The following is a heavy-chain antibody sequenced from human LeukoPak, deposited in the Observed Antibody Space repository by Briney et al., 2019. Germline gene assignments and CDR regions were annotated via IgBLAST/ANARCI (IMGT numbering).Heavy chain of an antibody. CDR3: AKDRPGSSGWYSGSPFDY. CDR2: ISGSGGST. V-gene: IGHV3-23*01. Sequence: GGSLRLSCTASGFTFSSYAMSWVRQAPGKGLEWVSAISGSGGSTYYADSVKGRFTISRDNSKNTLYLQMNSLRAEDMAVYYCAKDRPGSSGWYSGSPFDYWGQGTLVTVSS. CDR1: GFTFSSYA. D-gene: IGHD6-19*01. J-gene: IGHJ4*02.